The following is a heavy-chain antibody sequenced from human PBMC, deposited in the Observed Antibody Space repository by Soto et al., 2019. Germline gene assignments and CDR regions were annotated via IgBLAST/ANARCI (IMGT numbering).Heavy chain of an antibody. CDR1: GGTFSSYA. J-gene: IGHJ4*02. CDR2: IIPIFGTA. CDR3: ARGLGYGDTPGNY. V-gene: IGHV1-69*13. Sequence: SLKVSCKASGGTFSSYAISWVRQAPGQGLEWMGGIIPIFGTANYAQKFQGRVTITADESTSTAYMELSSLRSEDTAVYYCARGLGYGDTPGNYWGQGTLVTVSS. D-gene: IGHD4-17*01.